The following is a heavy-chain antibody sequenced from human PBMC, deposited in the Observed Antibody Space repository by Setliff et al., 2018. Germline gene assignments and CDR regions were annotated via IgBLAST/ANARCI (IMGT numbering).Heavy chain of an antibody. J-gene: IGHJ4*02. V-gene: IGHV3-7*01. CDR1: GFTFTNYW. Sequence: GGSLRLSCSVSGFTFTNYWMSWVRQAPGKGLEWVANIKQDGGEKYYVDSVKGRFSISRDNAKNSLYLQMNSLRAEDTAVYYCAKYYSDNSGPRGAFDYWGQGTLVTAPQ. CDR3: AKYYSDNSGPRGAFDY. CDR2: IKQDGGEK. D-gene: IGHD3-22*01.